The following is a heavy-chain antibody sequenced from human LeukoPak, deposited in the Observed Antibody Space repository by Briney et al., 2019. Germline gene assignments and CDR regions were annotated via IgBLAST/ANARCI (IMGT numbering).Heavy chain of an antibody. CDR1: GGSISSGDYS. D-gene: IGHD6-19*01. CDR2: IYYSGST. CDR3: ARGRARIAVAGMTFDY. Sequence: SETLSLTCTVSGGSISSGDYSWSWIRQPPVKGLEWIGYIYYSGSTYYNPSLKSRVTISVDTSKNQFSLKLSSVTAADTAVYYCARGRARIAVAGMTFDYWGQGTLVTVSS. V-gene: IGHV4-30-4*01. J-gene: IGHJ4*02.